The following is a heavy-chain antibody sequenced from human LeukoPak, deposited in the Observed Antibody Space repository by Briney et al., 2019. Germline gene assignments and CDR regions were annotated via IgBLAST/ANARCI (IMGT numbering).Heavy chain of an antibody. J-gene: IGHJ6*03. V-gene: IGHV3-20*04. D-gene: IGHD2/OR15-2a*01. CDR1: GFTFDDYG. CDR3: ARGDNNWNYYMDV. Sequence: PGGSLRLSCAASGFTFDDYGMSWVRQAPGQGLEWVSGINWNGGVTGYADSVKGRFTISRDNAKNSLYLQMNSLRAEDTALYYCARGDNNWNYYMDVWGKGTTVAVSS. CDR2: INWNGGVT.